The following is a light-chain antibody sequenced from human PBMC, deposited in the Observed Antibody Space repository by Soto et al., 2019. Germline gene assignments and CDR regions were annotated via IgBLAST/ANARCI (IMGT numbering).Light chain of an antibody. CDR1: LSVSSD. CDR2: RAF. J-gene: IGKJ1*01. Sequence: EIVMTQSPATLSLSPGERATLSCRASLSVSSDLAWYRQKPGQAPRLLIYRAFTRATGIPARFSGSGFGTDFTLTISSLQSEDFAVYYCHQRQSWPRTFGQGTTVDI. V-gene: IGKV3-15*01. CDR3: HQRQSWPRT.